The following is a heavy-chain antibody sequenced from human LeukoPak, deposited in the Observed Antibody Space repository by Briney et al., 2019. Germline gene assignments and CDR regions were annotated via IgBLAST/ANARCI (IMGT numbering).Heavy chain of an antibody. J-gene: IGHJ4*02. CDR2: INPNSGGT. D-gene: IGHD6-19*01. CDR3: ARERSLAGTPYFDY. Sequence: GASVKVSCKASGYTFTGYYMHWVRQAPGQGLEWMGWINPNSGGTNYAQKFQGWVTMTRDTSISTAYMEPSRLRSDDTAVYYCARERSLAGTPYFDYWGQGTLVTVSS. V-gene: IGHV1-2*04. CDR1: GYTFTGYY.